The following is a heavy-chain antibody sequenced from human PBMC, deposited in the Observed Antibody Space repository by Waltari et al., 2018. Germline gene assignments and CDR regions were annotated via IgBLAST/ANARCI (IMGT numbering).Heavy chain of an antibody. CDR1: GFTFAAYA. CDR3: AKARLLYGSGPFDY. D-gene: IGHD3-10*01. Sequence: EVQLVESGGGLVQPGRSLRLSCAASGFTFAAYAIHWVRPAPGKGLERVSGISWNSGSRGYADSVKGRFTISRDNAKNSLYLQMNSLRAEDTALYYWAKARLLYGSGPFDYWGQGTLVTVSP. J-gene: IGHJ4*02. V-gene: IGHV3-9*01. CDR2: ISWNSGSR.